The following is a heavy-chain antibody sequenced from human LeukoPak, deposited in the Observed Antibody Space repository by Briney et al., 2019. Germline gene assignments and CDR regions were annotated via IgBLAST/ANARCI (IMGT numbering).Heavy chain of an antibody. D-gene: IGHD3-9*01. CDR3: ARAGYFALEDAFDI. Sequence: GGSLRLSCAASGFTFSSYWMHWVRQAPGKGLAWVSRINSDGSSTSYADSVKGRFTISRDNAKNTLYLQMNSLRAEDTAVYYCARAGYFALEDAFDIWGQGTMVTVSS. CDR2: INSDGSST. V-gene: IGHV3-74*01. CDR1: GFTFSSYW. J-gene: IGHJ3*02.